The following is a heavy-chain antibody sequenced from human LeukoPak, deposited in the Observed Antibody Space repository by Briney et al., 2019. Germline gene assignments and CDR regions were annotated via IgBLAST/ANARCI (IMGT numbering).Heavy chain of an antibody. D-gene: IGHD6-19*01. CDR3: AKDDRGGWSGHFAS. V-gene: IGHV3-33*06. J-gene: IGHJ4*02. Sequence: PGGSLRLSCAAAGFSFSNFGMHWVRQAPGKGLEWVAVIWHDGSAEFYVDSVKGRFKIYRDDSKNTLYLQINSLKVEDTALYYCAKDDRGGWSGHFASWGQGTLVTVSS. CDR2: IWHDGSAE. CDR1: GFSFSNFG.